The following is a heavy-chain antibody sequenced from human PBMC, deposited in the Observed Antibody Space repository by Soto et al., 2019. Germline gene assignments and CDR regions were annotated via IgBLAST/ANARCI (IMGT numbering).Heavy chain of an antibody. J-gene: IGHJ6*02. CDR2: IIPISGTA. CDR3: ARSQGSSTSLEIYYYYYYGMDF. CDR1: GGTFSNYA. D-gene: IGHD2-2*01. Sequence: QVQLVQSGAEVKKPGSSVKVSCKASGGTFSNYAISWVRQAPGQGLEWMGGIIPISGTANYAQKFQGRVTITAGDSTSTAYMVLSSLRSEDTAVYYCARSQGSSTSLEIYYYYYYGMDFWGQGTTVTVSS. V-gene: IGHV1-69*01.